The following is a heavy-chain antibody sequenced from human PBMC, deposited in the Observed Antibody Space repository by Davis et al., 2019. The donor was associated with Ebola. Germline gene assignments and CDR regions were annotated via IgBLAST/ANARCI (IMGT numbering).Heavy chain of an antibody. J-gene: IGHJ4*02. Sequence: GESLKFSCAASGFTFSSYSMNWVRQAPGKGLEWVSYISSSSSTIYYADSVKGRFTISRDNAKNSLYLQMNSLRDEDTAVYYCLIGSDYWGQGTLVTVSS. CDR3: LIGSDY. CDR1: GFTFSSYS. D-gene: IGHD3-16*01. CDR2: ISSSSSTI. V-gene: IGHV3-48*02.